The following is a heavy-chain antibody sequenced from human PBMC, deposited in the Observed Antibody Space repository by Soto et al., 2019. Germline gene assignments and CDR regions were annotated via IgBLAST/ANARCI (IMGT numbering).Heavy chain of an antibody. CDR3: GRTTQYFDQLLQLPYVFYC. CDR2: ISGYNGNT. CDR1: GYTFTSYG. V-gene: IGHV1-18*01. Sequence: QVQLVQSGAEVKKPGASVKVSCKASGYTFTSYGITWVRQAPGQGLEWMGWISGYNGNTNYAQKLQGRVTMTTDTSTSTVYMELRSLRSDVTAVYYCGRTTQYFDQLLQLPYVFYCWGQGTLVTVSS. D-gene: IGHD3-9*01. J-gene: IGHJ4*02.